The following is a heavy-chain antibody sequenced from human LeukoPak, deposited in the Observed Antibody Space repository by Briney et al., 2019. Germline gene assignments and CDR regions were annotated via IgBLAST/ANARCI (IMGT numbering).Heavy chain of an antibody. CDR2: ISYDGSNK. V-gene: IGHV3-30-3*02. Sequence: GRSLRLSCAASGFTFSSYAMHWVRQAPGKGLEWVAVISYDGSNKYYADSVKARFTISRDNSKNTLYLQMNSLRAEDTAVYYCAKRYQLLAPWLDYWGQGTLVTVSS. D-gene: IGHD2-2*01. J-gene: IGHJ4*02. CDR3: AKRYQLLAPWLDY. CDR1: GFTFSSYA.